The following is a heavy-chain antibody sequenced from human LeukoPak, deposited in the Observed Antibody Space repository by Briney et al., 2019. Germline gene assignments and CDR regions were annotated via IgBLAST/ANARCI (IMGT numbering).Heavy chain of an antibody. J-gene: IGHJ5*02. D-gene: IGHD2-2*01. CDR2: INHSGST. CDR1: GGSFSGYY. Sequence: PSETLSLTCAVYGGSFSGYYWSWIRQPPGKGLEWIGEINHSGSTNYNPSLKSRVTISVDTSKNQFSLKLSSVTAADTAVYYCARVKMEVPAYPWGQGTLVTVSS. V-gene: IGHV4-34*01. CDR3: ARVKMEVPAYP.